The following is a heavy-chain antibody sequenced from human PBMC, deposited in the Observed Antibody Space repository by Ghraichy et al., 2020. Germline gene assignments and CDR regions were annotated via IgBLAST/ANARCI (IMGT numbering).Heavy chain of an antibody. V-gene: IGHV3-21*01. J-gene: IGHJ5*02. CDR1: GFTFSSYS. CDR3: ARATPRRVHPSIQNVNWFDP. Sequence: GGSLRLSCAASGFTFSSYSMNWVRQAPGKGLEWVSSISSSSSYIYYADSVKGRFTISRDNAKNSLYLQMNSLRAEDTAVYYCARATPRRVHPSIQNVNWFDPWGQGTLVTVSS. CDR2: ISSSSSYI.